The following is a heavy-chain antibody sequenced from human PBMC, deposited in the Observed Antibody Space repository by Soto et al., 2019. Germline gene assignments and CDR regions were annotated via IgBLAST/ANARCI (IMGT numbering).Heavy chain of an antibody. D-gene: IGHD2-8*01. V-gene: IGHV4-39*01. J-gene: IGHJ4*02. CDR1: GGSISSSSYY. CDR3: VRQDIVLIVYSY. Sequence: SETLSLTCTVSGGSISSSSYYWGWIRQPPGKGLEWIGSIYYSGSTYYNPSLKSRVTISVDTSKNQFSLKLSSVTAADTAVYYCVRQDIVLIVYSYWGQGTLVTVSS. CDR2: IYYSGST.